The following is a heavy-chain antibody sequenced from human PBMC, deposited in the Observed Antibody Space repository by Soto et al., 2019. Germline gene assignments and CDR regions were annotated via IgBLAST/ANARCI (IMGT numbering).Heavy chain of an antibody. J-gene: IGHJ4*02. CDR3: AQVPYDGMGYLVFDY. CDR1: GFTFNRYA. CDR2: ISGSGGST. V-gene: IGHV3-23*01. Sequence: GESLKISCAASGFTFNRYAMSWVRQAPGKGLGGVSAISGSGGSTYYADSVKGRFTISVNKSKNTLYLNMNSLRAEDTAVYYCAQVPYDGMGYLVFDYWGQGTLVTVSS. D-gene: IGHD3-22*01.